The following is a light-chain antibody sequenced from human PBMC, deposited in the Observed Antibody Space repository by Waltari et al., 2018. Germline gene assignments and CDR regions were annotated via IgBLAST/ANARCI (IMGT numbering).Light chain of an antibody. CDR2: RAS. J-gene: IGKJ3*01. V-gene: IGKV3-15*01. Sequence: IVLTHSPVTQSVSPGERATLPGRARQSVCSNLAGSQQDYGQGPRLIIYRASTSATGIPARFSGSGSGTEFTLTIRSLLSEDFAVYYCQQFNEWPFTFGPGTKVDI. CDR3: QQFNEWPFT. CDR1: QSVCSN.